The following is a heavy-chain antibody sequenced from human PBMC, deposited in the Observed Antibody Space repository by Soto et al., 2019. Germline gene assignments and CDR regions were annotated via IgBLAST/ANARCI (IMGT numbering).Heavy chain of an antibody. V-gene: IGHV1-46*01. D-gene: IGHD4-4*01. Sequence: QVQLVQSGAEVVKPGASVKVSCKASGYTFTTYYLHWVRQAHGQGLEWMGVINLDAGRTSYAQNFQGRVTRNRYTSSSTSYKERISLTSEYTAIYYCAREGTTMPNMHFYYWGQGTLVTVSS. J-gene: IGHJ4*02. CDR1: GYTFTTYY. CDR3: AREGTTMPNMHFYY. CDR2: INLDAGRT.